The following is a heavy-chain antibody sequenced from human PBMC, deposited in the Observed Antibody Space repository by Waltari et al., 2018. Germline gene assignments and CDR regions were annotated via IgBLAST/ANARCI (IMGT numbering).Heavy chain of an antibody. V-gene: IGHV4-39*01. D-gene: IGHD5-12*01. CDR2: ISYSGTT. CDR3: ATYIGASVGTASFDV. J-gene: IGHJ3*01. Sequence: GWIRQPPGPGLEWIGTISYSGTTYNSPSRQSRVTISRDTSKNQLSLKLDSVTASDTAVYYCATYIGASVGTASFDVWGQGTMVTVSS.